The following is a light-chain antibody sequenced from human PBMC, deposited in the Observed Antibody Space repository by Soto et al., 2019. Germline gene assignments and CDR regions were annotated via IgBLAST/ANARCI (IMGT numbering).Light chain of an antibody. CDR2: EGS. J-gene: IGLJ1*01. CDR3: CSYAGSYSYV. V-gene: IGLV2-23*01. CDR1: SSDVGSYNL. Sequence: QSALTXPASVSGSPGQSITISCTGTSSDVGSYNLVSWYQQHPGKAPKLMIYEGSKRPSGVSNRFSGSKPGNTASLTISGLQAEDEADYYCCSYAGSYSYVFGTGTKVTVL.